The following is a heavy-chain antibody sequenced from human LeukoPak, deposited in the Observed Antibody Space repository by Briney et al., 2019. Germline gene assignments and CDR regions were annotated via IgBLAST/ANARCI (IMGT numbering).Heavy chain of an antibody. Sequence: GGSLRLSCAASGFTFSSYGMHWVRQAPGKGLEWVSSISSSSSYIYYADSVKGRFTISRDNAKNSLYLQMNSLRAEDTAVYYCASLDDSGYYYAGDYWGQGTLVTVSS. D-gene: IGHD3-22*01. CDR1: GFTFSSYG. CDR2: ISSSSSYI. CDR3: ASLDDSGYYYAGDY. J-gene: IGHJ4*02. V-gene: IGHV3-21*01.